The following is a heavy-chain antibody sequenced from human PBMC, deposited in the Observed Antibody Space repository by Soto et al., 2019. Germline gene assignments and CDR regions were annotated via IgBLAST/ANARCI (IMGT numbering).Heavy chain of an antibody. Sequence: PGGSLRLSCAASGFTFSSYSMNWVRQAPGKGLEWVSYISSSSSTIYYADSVKGRFTISRDNAKNSLYLQMNSLRAEDTAVYYCAKASGWPKYYFEYWGQGNLVTVSS. CDR2: ISSSSSTI. J-gene: IGHJ4*02. V-gene: IGHV3-48*01. CDR3: AKASGWPKYYFEY. CDR1: GFTFSSYS. D-gene: IGHD6-19*01.